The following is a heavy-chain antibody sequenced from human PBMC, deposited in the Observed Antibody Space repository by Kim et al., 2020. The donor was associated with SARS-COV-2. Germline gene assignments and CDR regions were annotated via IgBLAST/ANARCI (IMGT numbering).Heavy chain of an antibody. CDR3: ARLICSGGTCHVDF. Sequence: GESLKISCKGSGYSFTSYWITWVRHMSGKGLEWMGRIDPSDSYTDYSPSFQGHVTISADKSINTAYLQWSSLKASDTAMYYCARLICSGGTCHVDFWGQGTLVTVSS. J-gene: IGHJ4*02. V-gene: IGHV5-10-1*01. CDR2: IDPSDSYT. D-gene: IGHD2-15*01. CDR1: GYSFTSYW.